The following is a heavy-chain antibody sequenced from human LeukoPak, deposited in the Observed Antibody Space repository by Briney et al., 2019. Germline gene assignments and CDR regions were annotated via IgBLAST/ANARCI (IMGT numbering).Heavy chain of an antibody. CDR2: IYYSGST. CDR3: AREGKQNLTYITMID. Sequence: SETLSLTCTVSGGSISSSSYYWGWIRQPPGKGLEWIGSIYYSGSTYYNPSLKSRVTISVDTSKNQFSLKLSSVTAADTAVYYCAREGKQNLTYITMIDWGQGTLVTVSS. J-gene: IGHJ4*02. D-gene: IGHD3-22*01. CDR1: GGSISSSSYY. V-gene: IGHV4-39*07.